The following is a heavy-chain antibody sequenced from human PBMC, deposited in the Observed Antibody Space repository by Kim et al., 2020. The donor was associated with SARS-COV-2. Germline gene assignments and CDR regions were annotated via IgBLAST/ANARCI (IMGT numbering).Heavy chain of an antibody. V-gene: IGHV3-66*04. CDR2: IYSGGST. Sequence: GGSLRLSCAASGFTVSSNYMSWVRQAPGKGLEWVSVIYSGGSTYYADSVKGRFTISRDNSKNTQYLQLNSLRAEDTAGYYCATHGRANFGVVNYYYGMDV. CDR1: GFTVSSNY. CDR3: ATHGRANFGVVNYYYGMDV. J-gene: IGHJ6*01. D-gene: IGHD3-3*01.